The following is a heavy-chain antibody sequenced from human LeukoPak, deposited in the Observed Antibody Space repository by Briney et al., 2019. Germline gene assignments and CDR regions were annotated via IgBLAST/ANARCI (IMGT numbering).Heavy chain of an antibody. D-gene: IGHD4-17*01. CDR2: IIPILGIA. J-gene: IGHJ6*02. Sequence: SVKVSCKASGGTFSSYAISWVRQAPGQGLEWMGRIIPILGIANYAQKFQGRVTITADKSTSTAYMELSSLRSEDTAVYYCARVPGDPRYYYYGMDVWGQGTTVTVSS. CDR3: ARVPGDPRYYYYGMDV. CDR1: GGTFSSYA. V-gene: IGHV1-69*04.